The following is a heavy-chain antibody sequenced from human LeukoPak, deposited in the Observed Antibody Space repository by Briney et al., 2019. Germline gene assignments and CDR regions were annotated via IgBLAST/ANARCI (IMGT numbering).Heavy chain of an antibody. Sequence: PGGSLRLSCVVSGITFSSYEMNWVRQAPGKGLEWVSYISTSGSTIYYADSVKGRFTISRDNAKNSLYLQMNGLRAEDTAIHYCASPQWLAFWGQGTLVTVSS. CDR1: GITFSSYE. J-gene: IGHJ4*02. D-gene: IGHD6-19*01. V-gene: IGHV3-48*03. CDR3: ASPQWLAF. CDR2: ISTSGSTI.